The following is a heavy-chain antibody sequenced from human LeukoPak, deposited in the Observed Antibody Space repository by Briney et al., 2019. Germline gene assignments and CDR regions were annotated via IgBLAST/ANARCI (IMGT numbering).Heavy chain of an antibody. J-gene: IGHJ6*03. V-gene: IGHV1-2*06. Sequence: VSVKVSCKASGYTFTGYYMHWVRQAPGQGLEWMGRINPNSGGTNYAQKFQGRVTMTRDTSISTAYMELSRLRSDDTAVYYCARNYYGSGSYYYYYMDVWGKGTTVTVSS. D-gene: IGHD3-10*01. CDR3: ARNYYGSGSYYYYYMDV. CDR1: GYTFTGYY. CDR2: INPNSGGT.